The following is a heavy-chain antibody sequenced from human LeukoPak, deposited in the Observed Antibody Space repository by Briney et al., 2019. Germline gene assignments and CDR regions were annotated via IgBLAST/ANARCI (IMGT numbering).Heavy chain of an antibody. CDR3: ARTPRGSSGYYRNAFGI. Sequence: SETLSLTCTVSGGSISSSSYYWGWIRQPPGKGLEWIGSIYYSGSTYYNPSLKSRVTISVDTSKNQLSLKLSSVTAAYTAMYYCARTPRGSSGYYRNAFGIWGQGTMITVSS. CDR2: IYYSGST. V-gene: IGHV4-39*01. J-gene: IGHJ3*02. CDR1: GGSISSSSYY. D-gene: IGHD3-22*01.